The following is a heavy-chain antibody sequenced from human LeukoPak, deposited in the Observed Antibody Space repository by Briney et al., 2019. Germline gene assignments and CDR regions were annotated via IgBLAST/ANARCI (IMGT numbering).Heavy chain of an antibody. J-gene: IGHJ4*02. CDR2: MNPCSGNT. D-gene: IGHD3-22*01. Sequence: ASVKVSCKASGYTFTSYDINWVRQATGQGLEWMGWMNPCSGNTGYAQKFQGRVTLTSDTSINTAYMEVTSLGSDDTAIYYCAREGGSGFSYYFDYWGQGTLVTVSS. V-gene: IGHV1-8*02. CDR3: AREGGSGFSYYFDY. CDR1: GYTFTSYD.